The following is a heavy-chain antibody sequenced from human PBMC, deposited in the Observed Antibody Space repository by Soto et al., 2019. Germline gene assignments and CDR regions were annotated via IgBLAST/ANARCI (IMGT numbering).Heavy chain of an antibody. V-gene: IGHV3-23*01. CDR3: AKDPPESIVVVVAAPDY. Sequence: EVQLLESGGGLVQPGGSLRLSCAASGFTFSSYAMSWVRQAPGKGLEWVSAISGSGGSTYYADSVKARFTISRDNSKNTLYLQMNSLRAEDTAVYYCAKDPPESIVVVVAAPDYWGQGTLVTVFS. J-gene: IGHJ4*02. CDR1: GFTFSSYA. CDR2: ISGSGGST. D-gene: IGHD2-15*01.